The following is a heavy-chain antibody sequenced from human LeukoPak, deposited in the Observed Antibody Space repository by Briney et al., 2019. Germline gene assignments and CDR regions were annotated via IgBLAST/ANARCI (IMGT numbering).Heavy chain of an antibody. Sequence: GGSLRLSCAAPGITVSSNYMNWVRQAPGKGLEWVSYISSSGSVKFYADSVKGRFAISRDNAKNSLHLQMNSLRAEDTAVYYCARDWLRLGYWGQGTLVTVSS. CDR1: GITVSSNY. D-gene: IGHD5-12*01. CDR2: ISSSGSVK. CDR3: ARDWLRLGY. J-gene: IGHJ4*02. V-gene: IGHV3-48*03.